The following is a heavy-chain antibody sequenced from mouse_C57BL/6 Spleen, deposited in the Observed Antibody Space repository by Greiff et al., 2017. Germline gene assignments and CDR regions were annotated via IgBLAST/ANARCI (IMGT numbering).Heavy chain of an antibody. CDR2: IYPGSGSP. J-gene: IGHJ2*01. Sequence: VQLQQPGAELVKPGASVKMSCKASGYTFTSYWITWVKQRPGQGLEWIGDIYPGSGSPNYNEKFKSKATLTVDTSSSTAYMQLSSLTSEDSAVYYCARFYDGYYDYYFDYWGQGTTLTVSS. D-gene: IGHD2-3*01. CDR3: ARFYDGYYDYYFDY. V-gene: IGHV1-55*01. CDR1: GYTFTSYW.